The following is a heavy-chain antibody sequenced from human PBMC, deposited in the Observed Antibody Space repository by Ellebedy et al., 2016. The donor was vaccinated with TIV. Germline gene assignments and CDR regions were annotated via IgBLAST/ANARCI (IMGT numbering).Heavy chain of an antibody. D-gene: IGHD4-17*01. CDR3: ASSPYGDYGIGH. V-gene: IGHV4-59*01. CDR2: VNLSGNS. Sequence: GSLRLSXTVSGASIGSEYSRCIRPLPGKGQEWVGSVNLSGNSNYNPSLKGRVTILLDTSNNQFSLILSSVTAADTAVYYGASSPYGDYGIGHWGQGTLVIVSS. CDR1: GASIGSEY. J-gene: IGHJ4*02.